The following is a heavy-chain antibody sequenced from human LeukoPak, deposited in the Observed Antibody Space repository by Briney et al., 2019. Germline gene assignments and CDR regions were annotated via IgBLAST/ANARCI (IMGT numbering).Heavy chain of an antibody. V-gene: IGHV3-15*01. J-gene: IGHJ4*02. CDR3: TRGYYYFDY. CDR1: GFTFSYAW. Sequence: PGGSLRLSCAASGFTFSYAWMNWVRQAPGKGLEWVGRIKRESDGGSTDYAAPVKGRFSISRDDSENTLYLQMNSLKTEDTAVYFCTRGYYYFDYWGQGTLVTVSS. CDR2: IKRESDGGST. D-gene: IGHD2-21*01.